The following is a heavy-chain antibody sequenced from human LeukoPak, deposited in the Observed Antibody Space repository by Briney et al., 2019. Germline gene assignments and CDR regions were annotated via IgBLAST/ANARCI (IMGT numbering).Heavy chain of an antibody. V-gene: IGHV4-59*01. J-gene: IGHJ4*02. D-gene: IGHD2-2*01. Sequence: SETLSLTCTVSGGSIRNYYWSWVRQPPGKQLEWIGYIYYSGSTNYNPSLKSRVTISVDTSKNQFSLRLTSVTAADTAVYYCAREYCPTTICYPSGGYYDSWGQGTLVTVSS. CDR1: GGSIRNYY. CDR3: AREYCPTTICYPSGGYYDS. CDR2: IYYSGST.